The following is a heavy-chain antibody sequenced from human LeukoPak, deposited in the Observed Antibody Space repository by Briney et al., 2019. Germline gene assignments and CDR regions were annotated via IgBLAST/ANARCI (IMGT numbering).Heavy chain of an antibody. V-gene: IGHV3-30*04. J-gene: IGHJ4*02. CDR1: GFTFSSYA. CDR2: ISYDGSNK. D-gene: IGHD3-16*02. Sequence: GGSLRLSCAASGFTFSSYAMHWVRQAPGKGLEWVAVISYDGSNKYYADSVKGRFTISRDNSKNTLYLQMNSLRAEDTAVYYCARDASFLSRLGELSHLDYWGQGTLVTVSS. CDR3: ARDASFLSRLGELSHLDY.